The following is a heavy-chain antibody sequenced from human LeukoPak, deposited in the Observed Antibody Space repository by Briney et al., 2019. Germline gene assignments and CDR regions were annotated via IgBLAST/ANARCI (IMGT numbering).Heavy chain of an antibody. J-gene: IGHJ4*02. Sequence: GGSLRLSCAASGFMFSSSGMHWVRQAPGKGLEWVAVIWYDGSNKYSADSVKGRFTISRDNSKNALYLQMNSLRAEDTAVYYCARDGGTSHFDYWGQGTLVSVSS. CDR1: GFMFSSSG. D-gene: IGHD4-23*01. V-gene: IGHV3-33*01. CDR2: IWYDGSNK. CDR3: ARDGGTSHFDY.